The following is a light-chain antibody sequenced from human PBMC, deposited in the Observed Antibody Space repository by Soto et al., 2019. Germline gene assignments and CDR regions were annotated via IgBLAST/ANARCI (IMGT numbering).Light chain of an antibody. CDR3: SSYTTSAPYV. CDR2: EVT. V-gene: IGLV2-14*01. J-gene: IGLJ1*01. CDR1: SSDVGAYNF. Sequence: QSVLTQPASVSGSPGQSITISCTGTSSDVGAYNFVSWYQHHPGRAPKLIIYEVTIRPSGVSNRFSGSKSGNTASLTISGLQAEEEADYYCSSYTTSAPYVFGSGTKGTVL.